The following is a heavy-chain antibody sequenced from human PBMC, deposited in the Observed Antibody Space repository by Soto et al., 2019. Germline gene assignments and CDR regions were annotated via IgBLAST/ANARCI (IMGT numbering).Heavy chain of an antibody. D-gene: IGHD6-13*01. J-gene: IGHJ4*02. CDR2: IYWDDDK. CDR3: AHRSSWRHFDY. CDR1: GFSLSTSGVG. Sequence: QITLKESGPTLVKPTQTLTLTCTFSGFSLSTSGVGVGWIRQPPGKALEWLALIYWDDDKRYSPSLKSGLTITKDTSKNQVVLTMTNMDPVDTATYYFAHRSSWRHFDYWGQGTLVTVSS. V-gene: IGHV2-5*02.